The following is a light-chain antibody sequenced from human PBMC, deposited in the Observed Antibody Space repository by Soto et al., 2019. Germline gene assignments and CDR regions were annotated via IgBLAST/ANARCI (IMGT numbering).Light chain of an antibody. Sequence: EIVMTQSPATLSVSPGERAALSCRASQSVSSNLAWHQQKPGQAPRILMYDASTRATGIPARFSGSGSGTDFTLTISRLEPEDFAVYYCQQYGSSPITFGQGTRLEIK. CDR2: DAS. CDR1: QSVSSN. CDR3: QQYGSSPIT. J-gene: IGKJ5*01. V-gene: IGKV3-15*01.